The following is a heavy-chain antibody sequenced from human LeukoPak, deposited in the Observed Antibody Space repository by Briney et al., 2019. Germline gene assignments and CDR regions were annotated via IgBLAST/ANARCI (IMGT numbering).Heavy chain of an antibody. D-gene: IGHD5-12*01. CDR3: ARASRYDFCTAHTLDNWLHP. CDR2: INHSGST. Sequence: SETLSLTCSVSGGSLSDHYWIWIRQTPGKGLEWIGEINHSGSTNYNPSLKSRVTISGDRAQNQVSLKLSSVTAAATAVYYCARASRYDFCTAHTLDNWLHPRRQGPLVSV. CDR1: GGSLSDHY. J-gene: IGHJ5*02. V-gene: IGHV4-34*01.